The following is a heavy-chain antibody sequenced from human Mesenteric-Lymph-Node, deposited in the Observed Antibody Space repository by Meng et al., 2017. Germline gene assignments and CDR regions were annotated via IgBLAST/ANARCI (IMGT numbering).Heavy chain of an antibody. CDR1: GFTFSSYG. CDR2: IWYDGSNK. D-gene: IGHD3-10*01. J-gene: IGHJ4*02. V-gene: IGHV3-33*01. Sequence: GESLKISCAASGFTFSSYGMHWVRQAPGKGLEWVAVIWYDGSNKYYADSVKGRFTISRDNSKNTLYLQMNSLRAEDTAVYYCARDRGPMGSGSFIDYWGQGTLVTVSS. CDR3: ARDRGPMGSGSFIDY.